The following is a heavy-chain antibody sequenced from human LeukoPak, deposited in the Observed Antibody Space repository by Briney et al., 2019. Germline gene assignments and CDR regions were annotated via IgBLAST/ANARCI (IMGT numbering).Heavy chain of an antibody. CDR2: IYYRGST. CDR3: ASGPTVKSAYYFDY. Sequence: PSETLSLTCTVSGGSISSYYWSWIRQPPGKGLEWIGYIYYRGSTNYNPSLKSRVTISVDTSKNQFSLKLSSVTAADTAVNYCASGPTVKSAYYFDYWGQGTLVTVSS. J-gene: IGHJ4*02. D-gene: IGHD4-17*01. CDR1: GGSISSYY. V-gene: IGHV4-59*01.